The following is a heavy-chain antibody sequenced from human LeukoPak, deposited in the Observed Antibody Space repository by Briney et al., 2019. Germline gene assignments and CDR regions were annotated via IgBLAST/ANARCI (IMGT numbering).Heavy chain of an antibody. CDR2: ISSSSSYI. V-gene: IGHV3-21*01. J-gene: IGHJ4*02. CDR1: GFTFSSNS. Sequence: GGSRRLSCAASGFTFSSNSMNWVRQAPGKGREWVSSISSSSSYIYYAASVKGRFTISRDTATSSLYLQMNSLRAEETAVYYCARGLGYSYGYGDYFDYWGQGTLVTVSS. D-gene: IGHD5-18*01. CDR3: ARGLGYSYGYGDYFDY.